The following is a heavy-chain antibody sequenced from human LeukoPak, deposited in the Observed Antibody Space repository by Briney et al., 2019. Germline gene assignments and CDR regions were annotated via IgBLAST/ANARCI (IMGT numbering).Heavy chain of an antibody. CDR3: ARDLWLVKKKLGGPIYYFDY. V-gene: IGHV1-2*02. CDR2: INPNSGGT. D-gene: IGHD7-27*01. Sequence: ASVKVSCKASGYTFTGYYMHWVRQAPGQGLEWMGWINPNSGGTNYAQKFQGRVTMTRDTSISTTYMELSRLRSDDTAVYYCARDLWLVKKKLGGPIYYFDYWGQGTLVTVSS. J-gene: IGHJ4*02. CDR1: GYTFTGYY.